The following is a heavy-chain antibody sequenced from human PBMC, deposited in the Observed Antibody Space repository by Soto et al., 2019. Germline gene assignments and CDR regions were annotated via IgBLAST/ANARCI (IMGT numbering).Heavy chain of an antibody. CDR3: VQGAGTPHQPLDS. Sequence: QVQLVESGGGVVQPGRSLRLSCAASVFIFRNFGMHWVRRAPGKGLEWVATISGDGNDKYYPDSMKGRFTISRDNFNNTLYLQLNSLRPEDTAVYHCVQGAGTPHQPLDSWGQGVLVTVSS. D-gene: IGHD6-13*01. V-gene: IGHV3-30*03. CDR1: VFIFRNFG. J-gene: IGHJ4*02. CDR2: ISGDGNDK.